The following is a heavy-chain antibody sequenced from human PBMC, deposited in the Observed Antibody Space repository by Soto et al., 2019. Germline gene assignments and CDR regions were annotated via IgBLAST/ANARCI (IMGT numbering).Heavy chain of an antibody. D-gene: IGHD2-21*01. CDR2: ISAYNGNT. CDR1: GYRFTSSG. CDR3: ATDPYCGSAPGCSALDA. Sequence: QVHLVQSGGEVKKPGASVKVSCKASGYRFTSSGFSWVRQAPGQGLEWMGWISAYNGNTLYAQKFKGRVTMTTDTSTSTAYMELGSLRSEDTAVYYCATDPYCGSAPGCSALDAWGQGTSVTVSS. J-gene: IGHJ6*02. V-gene: IGHV1-18*04.